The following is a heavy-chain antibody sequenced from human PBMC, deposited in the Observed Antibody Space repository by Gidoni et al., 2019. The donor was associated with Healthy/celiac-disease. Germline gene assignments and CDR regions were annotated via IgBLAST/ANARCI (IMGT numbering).Heavy chain of an antibody. CDR3: AKGASSGYLTGV. Sequence: QVQLVESGGGVVQPGGSLRLSCAAPGFPFSSYGMHWVRQAPGKGLEWVAFIRYDGSNKYYADSVKGRFTISRDNSKNTLYLQMNSLRAEDTAVYYCAKGASSGYLTGVWGQGTLVTVSS. D-gene: IGHD3-22*01. J-gene: IGHJ4*02. CDR1: GFPFSSYG. CDR2: IRYDGSNK. V-gene: IGHV3-30*02.